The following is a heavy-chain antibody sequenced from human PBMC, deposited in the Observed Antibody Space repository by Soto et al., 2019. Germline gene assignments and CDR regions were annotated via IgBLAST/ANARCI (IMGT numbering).Heavy chain of an antibody. D-gene: IGHD2-2*01. J-gene: IGHJ4*02. CDR1: GYTFTGYA. Sequence: ASVQVSCKASGYTFTGYAIHWVRQAPGQRLEWMGWINGGNGDTKYSQKFQGRVTITRDTSASTAYMELTSLGSEDTALYHCARGYCSSTSCQYYFDYWGQGTPVTVSS. CDR2: INGGNGDT. CDR3: ARGYCSSTSCQYYFDY. V-gene: IGHV1-3*01.